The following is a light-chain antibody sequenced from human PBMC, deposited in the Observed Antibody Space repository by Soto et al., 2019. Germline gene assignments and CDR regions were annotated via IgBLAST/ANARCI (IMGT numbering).Light chain of an antibody. J-gene: IGKJ3*01. CDR2: WAS. CDR1: QSISTW. V-gene: IGKV1-5*03. CDR3: QHYTTYSGT. Sequence: DIHMTQSPATLSASVGDRVTITCRASQSISTWLAWYQQKPGKAPKLLIYWASSLESGVPSRFSGSGSGTEFTLTISSLQPDDLANSYCQHYTTYSGTFGPGTKVDIK.